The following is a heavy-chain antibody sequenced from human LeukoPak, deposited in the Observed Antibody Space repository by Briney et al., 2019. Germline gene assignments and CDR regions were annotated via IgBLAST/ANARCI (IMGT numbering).Heavy chain of an antibody. CDR2: IDPSDSYT. CDR3: ASQLLWFGELSGYYYYGMDV. D-gene: IGHD3-10*01. CDR1: GYSFTSYW. V-gene: IGHV5-10-1*01. J-gene: IGHJ6*02. Sequence: GESLKISCKGSGYSFTSYWISWVRQMPGKGLEWMGRIDPSDSYTNYSPSFQGHVTISADKSISTAYLQWSSLKAPDTAMYYCASQLLWFGELSGYYYYGMDVWGQGTTVTVSS.